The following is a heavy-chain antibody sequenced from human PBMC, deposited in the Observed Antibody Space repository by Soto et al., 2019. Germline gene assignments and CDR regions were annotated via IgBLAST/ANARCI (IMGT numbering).Heavy chain of an antibody. CDR1: GFTFDDYA. J-gene: IGHJ2*01. V-gene: IGHV3-48*02. Sequence: EVQLVESGGGLVQPGRSLRLSCAASGFTFDDYAMHWVRQAPGKGLEWVSYIASSSWNIYYADTVKGRFTISRDNAKNSLYLQMNSLRDEDTAVYYCARGPSAAAPLSDWFFDLWGRGTLVSVSS. CDR2: IASSSWNI. CDR3: ARGPSAAAPLSDWFFDL. D-gene: IGHD2-2*01.